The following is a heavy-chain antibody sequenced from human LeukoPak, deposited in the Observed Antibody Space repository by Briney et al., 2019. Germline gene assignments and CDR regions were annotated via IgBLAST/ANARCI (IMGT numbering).Heavy chain of an antibody. Sequence: SETLPLTCTISGGSISSYYWSWFRQPPGKGLEWIGYIYYIKNTNYNPSLKSRVTISVDTSKNRFSLILSSVTAADTAVYYCARRITGTTVSFDIWGEGTMVTVSS. CDR2: IYYIKNT. V-gene: IGHV4-59*08. CDR3: ARRITGTTVSFDI. D-gene: IGHD1-7*01. J-gene: IGHJ3*02. CDR1: GGSISSYY.